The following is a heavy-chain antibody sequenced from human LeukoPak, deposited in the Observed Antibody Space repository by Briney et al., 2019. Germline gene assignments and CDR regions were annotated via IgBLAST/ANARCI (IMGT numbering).Heavy chain of an antibody. Sequence: PGGSLRLSCAASGFTFSTCGMNWVRKAPGKGLEWVSFISGSGSSIYHADSVKGRFTISRVSSNNTLYLQMNSLRAEDTAVYYCAKDRYGDYSFDSWGQGALVTVSS. J-gene: IGHJ4*02. CDR3: AKDRYGDYSFDS. CDR2: ISGSGSSI. V-gene: IGHV3-23*01. D-gene: IGHD4-17*01. CDR1: GFTFSTCG.